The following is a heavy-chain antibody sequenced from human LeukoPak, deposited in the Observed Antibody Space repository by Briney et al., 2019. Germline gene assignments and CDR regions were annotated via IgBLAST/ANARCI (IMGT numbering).Heavy chain of an antibody. Sequence: ASVKVSCKASGGTFSSYAISWVRQAPGQGLEWMGGIIPIFGTANYAQKFQGRVTITTDGSTSTAYMELSSLRSEDTAVYYCARDTPHYYGSGSYAFDIWGQGTMVTVSS. J-gene: IGHJ3*02. CDR2: IIPIFGTA. D-gene: IGHD3-10*01. CDR3: ARDTPHYYGSGSYAFDI. CDR1: GGTFSSYA. V-gene: IGHV1-69*05.